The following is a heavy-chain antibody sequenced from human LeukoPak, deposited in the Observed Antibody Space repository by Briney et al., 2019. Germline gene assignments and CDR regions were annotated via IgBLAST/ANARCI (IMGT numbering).Heavy chain of an antibody. D-gene: IGHD3-16*01. CDR3: TTDGGWY. CDR2: ISYDGSNK. Sequence: GGSLRLSCAASGFTFSSYGMHWVRQAPGKGLEWVAVISYDGSNKYYADSVKGRFTISRDNSKNTLYLQMNSLKTEDTAVYYCTTDGGWYWGQGTLVTVSS. CDR1: GFTFSSYG. V-gene: IGHV3-30*03. J-gene: IGHJ4*02.